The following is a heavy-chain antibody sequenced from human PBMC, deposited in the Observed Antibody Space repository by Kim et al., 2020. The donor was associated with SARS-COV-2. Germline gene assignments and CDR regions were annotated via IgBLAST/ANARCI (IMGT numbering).Heavy chain of an antibody. D-gene: IGHD3-3*01. V-gene: IGHV1-3*01. CDR2: INAGNGNT. CDR3: ARDPFYYDFWSGYPFDY. CDR1: GYTFTSYA. J-gene: IGHJ4*02. Sequence: ASVKVSCKASGYTFTSYAMHWVRQAPGQRLEWMGWINAGNGNTKYSQKFQGRVTITRDTSASTAYMELSSLRSEDTAVYYCARDPFYYDFWSGYPFDYWGQGTLVTVSS.